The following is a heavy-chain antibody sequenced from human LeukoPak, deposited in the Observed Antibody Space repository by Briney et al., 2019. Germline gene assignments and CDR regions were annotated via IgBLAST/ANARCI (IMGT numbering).Heavy chain of an antibody. CDR2: ISGSGGST. CDR3: ARAMSTFGGVRNYFDS. Sequence: LTGGSLRLSCAASGFMFRSYWMSWVRQAPGKGLEWVSAISGSGGSTYYADSVKGRFTISRDNSKNTLYLQMNSLRAEDTAVYYCARAMSTFGGVRNYFDSWGQGTLVTVSS. CDR1: GFMFRSYW. J-gene: IGHJ4*02. D-gene: IGHD3-16*01. V-gene: IGHV3-23*01.